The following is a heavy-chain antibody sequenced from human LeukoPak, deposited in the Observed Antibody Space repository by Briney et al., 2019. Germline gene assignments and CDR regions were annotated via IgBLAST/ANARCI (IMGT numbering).Heavy chain of an antibody. Sequence: PGGSLRLSCAASGCTFSSYARHWVRQAPGNGVDLVAVISYDGSNKYYADSVKGRFTISRDNSKNTLYLQMNSLRAEDTAVYYCARDSAGYYDFWSAWFDPWGQGTLVTVSS. CDR1: GCTFSSYA. J-gene: IGHJ5*02. D-gene: IGHD3-3*01. CDR2: ISYDGSNK. CDR3: ARDSAGYYDFWSAWFDP. V-gene: IGHV3-30-3*01.